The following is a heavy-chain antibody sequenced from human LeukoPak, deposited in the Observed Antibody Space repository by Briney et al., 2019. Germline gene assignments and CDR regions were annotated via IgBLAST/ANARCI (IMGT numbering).Heavy chain of an antibody. D-gene: IGHD3-22*01. J-gene: IGHJ4*02. CDR2: IYHTGGT. Sequence: SETLSLTCTVSGGSIGSGGYYWSWIRQPPGKGLEWLGYIYHTGGTYYNPSLMSRVTISVDRSKSQFSLKLTSVTAADTAVYYCARGGDYYDSSGYSPWDYRGQGTLVTVSS. CDR3: ARGGDYYDSSGYSPWDY. V-gene: IGHV4-30-2*01. CDR1: GGSIGSGGYY.